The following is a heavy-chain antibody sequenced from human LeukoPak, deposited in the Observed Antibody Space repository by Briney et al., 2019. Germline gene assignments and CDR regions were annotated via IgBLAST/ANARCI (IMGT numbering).Heavy chain of an antibody. J-gene: IGHJ4*02. D-gene: IGHD2-21*02. V-gene: IGHV3-72*01. Sequence: GGSLRLSCAASGFTFSDHYMDWVRQAPGKGLERVGRTRNKANSYTTEYAASVKGRFTISRDDSKNSLYLQMNSLKTEDTAVYYCATTSAYCGGDCYWRGYYFDYWGQGTLVTVSS. CDR1: GFTFSDHY. CDR2: TRNKANSYTT. CDR3: ATTSAYCGGDCYWRGYYFDY.